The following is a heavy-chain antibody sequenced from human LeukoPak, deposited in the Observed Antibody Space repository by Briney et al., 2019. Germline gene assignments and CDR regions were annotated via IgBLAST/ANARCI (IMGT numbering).Heavy chain of an antibody. D-gene: IGHD5-12*01. J-gene: IGHJ4*02. CDR2: IYSGGST. CDR3: ARGAGYSGYSY. V-gene: IGHV3-66*01. Sequence: GGSLRLSCAASVFTVSSNHMSWVRQAPGKGLEWVSVIYSGGSTYYADSVKGRFTISRDNSKNTLYLQMNSLRAEDTAVYYCARGAGYSGYSYWGQGTLVTVSS. CDR1: VFTVSSNH.